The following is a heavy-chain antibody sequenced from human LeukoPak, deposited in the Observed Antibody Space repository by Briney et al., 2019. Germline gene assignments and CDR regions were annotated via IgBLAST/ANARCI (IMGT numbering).Heavy chain of an antibody. CDR3: ARGVFYSSSWPFDY. CDR1: GGSFSGYY. CDR2: INHSGST. V-gene: IGHV4-34*01. D-gene: IGHD6-13*01. Sequence: SETLSLTCAVYGGSFSGYYWSCIRQPPGKGLEWIGEINHSGSTNYNPSLKSRVTISVDTSKNQFSLKLSSVTAADTAVYYCARGVFYSSSWPFDYWGQGTLVTVSS. J-gene: IGHJ4*02.